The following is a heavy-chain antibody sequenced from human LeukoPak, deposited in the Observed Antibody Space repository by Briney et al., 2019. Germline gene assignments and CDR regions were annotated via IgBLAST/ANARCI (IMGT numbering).Heavy chain of an antibody. CDR3: AVYDFWGGFSPFDY. Sequence: ASVRVSCKASGGTFNSYAISWVRQAPGQGLEWMGRIIPILGIANYAQKFQGRVTITADKSTSTAYMELSSLRSEDTAVYYCAVYDFWGGFSPFDYWGQGTLVTVSS. D-gene: IGHD3-3*01. CDR2: IIPILGIA. J-gene: IGHJ4*02. V-gene: IGHV1-69*04. CDR1: GGTFNSYA.